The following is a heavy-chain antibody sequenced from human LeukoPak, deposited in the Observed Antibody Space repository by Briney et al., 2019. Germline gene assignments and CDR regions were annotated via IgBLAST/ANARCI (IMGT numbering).Heavy chain of an antibody. Sequence: GGSLRLSCAASGFSFSSYGMHWVRQAPGKGLEWVALIWYDGSNKYYTDSVKGRFTISRDNSKNTLYLEMNSLRAEDTAIYYCAREGPRGNSQFDYWGQGTLVTVSS. D-gene: IGHD2/OR15-2a*01. CDR1: GFSFSSYG. CDR3: AREGPRGNSQFDY. J-gene: IGHJ4*02. CDR2: IWYDGSNK. V-gene: IGHV3-33*01.